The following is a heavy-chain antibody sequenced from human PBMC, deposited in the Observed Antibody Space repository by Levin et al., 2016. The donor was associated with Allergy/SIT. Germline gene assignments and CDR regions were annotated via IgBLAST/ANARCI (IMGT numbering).Heavy chain of an antibody. V-gene: IGHV3-11*04. Sequence: WIRQPPGKGLEWVSYISSSGSIEYSADSVKGRFTISRDNAKNSLFLQINSLRAEDTAVYYCAREFVGDDDYETTAIGPMWAYDIWGQGTMVTVSS. J-gene: IGHJ3*02. D-gene: IGHD4/OR15-4a*01. CDR2: ISSSGSIE. CDR3: AREFVGDDDYETTAIGPMWAYDI.